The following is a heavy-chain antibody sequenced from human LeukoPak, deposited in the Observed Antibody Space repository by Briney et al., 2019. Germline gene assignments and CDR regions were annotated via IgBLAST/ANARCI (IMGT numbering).Heavy chain of an antibody. V-gene: IGHV1-2*04. CDR1: GYTFTGYY. Sequence: ASVKVSCKASGYTFTGYYMHWVRQAPGQGLEWMGWINPNSGGTNYAQKFQGWVTMTRDTSISTAYMELSRLRSDDTAVYYCARELTGTGGSYDYWGQGTLVTVSS. CDR3: ARELTGTGGSYDY. CDR2: INPNSGGT. D-gene: IGHD1-20*01. J-gene: IGHJ4*02.